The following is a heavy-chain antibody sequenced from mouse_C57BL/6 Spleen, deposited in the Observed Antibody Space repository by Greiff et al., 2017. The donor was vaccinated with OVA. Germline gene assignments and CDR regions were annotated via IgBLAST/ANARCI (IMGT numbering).Heavy chain of an antibody. V-gene: IGHV5-17*01. Sequence: EVHLVESGGGLVKPGGSLKLSCAASGFTFSDYGMHWVRQAPEKGLEWVAYISSGSSTIYYADTVKGRFTISRDNAKNTLFLQMTSLRSEDTAMYYCARRYVNWYFDVWGTGTTVTVSS. CDR1: GFTFSDYG. CDR3: ARRYVNWYFDV. CDR2: ISSGSSTI. J-gene: IGHJ1*03.